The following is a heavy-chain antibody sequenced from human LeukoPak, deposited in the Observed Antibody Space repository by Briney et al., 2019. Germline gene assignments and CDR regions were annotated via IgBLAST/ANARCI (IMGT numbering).Heavy chain of an antibody. V-gene: IGHV4-30-4*08. CDR1: GGSISSGDYY. CDR3: ARGVSPIFASWWFDP. D-gene: IGHD6-13*01. J-gene: IGHJ5*02. Sequence: SETLSLTCTVSGGSISSGDYYWSWIRQPPGKGLEWIGYIYYSGSTYYNPSLKSRVIISVDTSKNQFSLKLSSVTAADTAVYYCARGVSPIFASWWFDPWGQGTLVTVSS. CDR2: IYYSGST.